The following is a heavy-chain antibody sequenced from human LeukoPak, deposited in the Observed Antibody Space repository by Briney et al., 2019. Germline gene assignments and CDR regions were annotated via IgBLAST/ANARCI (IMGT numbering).Heavy chain of an antibody. CDR2: IIPIFGTA. J-gene: IGHJ4*02. Sequence: SVKVSCKASGGTFSSYAISWVRQAPGQGLEWMGGIIPIFGTANYAQKFQGRVTITTGESTSTAYMELSSLRSEDTAVYYCARDAYDSSGYYPYYFDYWGQGTLVTVSS. D-gene: IGHD3-22*01. V-gene: IGHV1-69*05. CDR3: ARDAYDSSGYYPYYFDY. CDR1: GGTFSSYA.